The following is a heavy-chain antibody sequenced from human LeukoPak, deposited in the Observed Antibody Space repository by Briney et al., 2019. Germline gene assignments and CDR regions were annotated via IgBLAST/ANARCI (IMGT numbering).Heavy chain of an antibody. Sequence: PGGSLRLSCAASGFTFSSYAMSWVRQAPGKGLEWVSSISSSSSYIYYADSVKGRSTISRDNAKNSLYLQMNSLRAEDTAVYYCARKGVAAALDVWGKGTTVTVSS. CDR1: GFTFSSYA. CDR3: ARKGVAAALDV. J-gene: IGHJ6*04. D-gene: IGHD6-13*01. V-gene: IGHV3-21*01. CDR2: ISSSSSYI.